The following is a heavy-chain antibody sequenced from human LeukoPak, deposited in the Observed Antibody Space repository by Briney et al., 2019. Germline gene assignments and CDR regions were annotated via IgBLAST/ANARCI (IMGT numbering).Heavy chain of an antibody. J-gene: IGHJ4*02. D-gene: IGHD6-13*01. V-gene: IGHV3-23*01. CDR3: AKGDRIAAPSY. Sequence: GGSLRLSCAASGFTFSSYAMSWVRQAPGKGVDGVSAISGIGGRTYYADSVKGRVTISRDNSKNTLSLQMDSQRAEAPAVYYCAKGDRIAAPSYWGQGTLVTVSS. CDR2: ISGIGGRT. CDR1: GFTFSSYA.